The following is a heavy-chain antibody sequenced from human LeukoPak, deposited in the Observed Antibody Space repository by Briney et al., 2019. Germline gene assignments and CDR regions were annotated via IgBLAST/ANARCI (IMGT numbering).Heavy chain of an antibody. CDR1: GGTFSSYA. J-gene: IGHJ6*03. V-gene: IGHV1-69*05. CDR2: IIPIFGTA. D-gene: IGHD3-10*01. CDR3: ARAEFGEKMYYYYYYMDV. Sequence: SVKVSFKASGGTFSSYAISWVRQAPGQGLEWMGGIIPIFGTANYAQKFQGRVTITTDESTSTAYMELSSLRSEDTAVYYCARAEFGEKMYYYYYYMDVWGKGTTVTVSS.